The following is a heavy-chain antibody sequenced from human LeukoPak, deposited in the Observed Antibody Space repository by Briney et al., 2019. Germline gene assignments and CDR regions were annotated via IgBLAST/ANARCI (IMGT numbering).Heavy chain of an antibody. D-gene: IGHD3-10*01. CDR2: ISAYNGNT. Sequence: ASVTVSCKASGYTFTSYGISWVRQAPGQGLEWMGWISAYNGNTNYAQKLQGRVTMTTDTSTSTAYMELRSLRSDDTAVYYCARDRWITMVRGVTNWFDPWGQGTLVTVSS. CDR1: GYTFTSYG. J-gene: IGHJ5*02. V-gene: IGHV1-18*01. CDR3: ARDRWITMVRGVTNWFDP.